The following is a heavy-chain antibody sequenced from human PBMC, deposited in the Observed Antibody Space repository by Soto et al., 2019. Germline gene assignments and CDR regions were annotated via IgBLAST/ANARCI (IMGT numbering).Heavy chain of an antibody. CDR1: GGSFSGYY. CDR3: ASLSIAAAGSSDAFDI. V-gene: IGHV4-34*01. J-gene: IGHJ3*02. D-gene: IGHD6-13*01. Sequence: LSLTCAVYGGSFSGYYWSWIRQPPGKGLEWIGEINHSGSTNYNPSLKSRVTISVDTSKNQFSLKLSSVTAADTAVYYCASLSIAAAGSSDAFDIWGQGTMVTVSS. CDR2: INHSGST.